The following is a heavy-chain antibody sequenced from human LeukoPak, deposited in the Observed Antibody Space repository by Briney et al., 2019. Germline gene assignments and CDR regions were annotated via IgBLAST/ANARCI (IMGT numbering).Heavy chain of an antibody. CDR3: AKRPYYYDSSGYPTHY. V-gene: IGHV3-23*01. CDR1: GFTFSSYA. J-gene: IGHJ4*02. Sequence: GGSLRLSCAASGFTFSSYAMSWVRQAPGKGLEWVSAISGSGGSTYYADSVKGRFTISRDSSKNTLYLQMNSLRAEDTAVYYCAKRPYYYDSSGYPTHYWGQGTLVTVSS. CDR2: ISGSGGST. D-gene: IGHD3-22*01.